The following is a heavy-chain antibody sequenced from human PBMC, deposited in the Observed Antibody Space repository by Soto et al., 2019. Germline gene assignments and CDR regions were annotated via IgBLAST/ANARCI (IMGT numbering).Heavy chain of an antibody. V-gene: IGHV1-18*04. Sequence: ASVKVSCKASGYTFTSYYMHWMRQAPGQGLEWMGWIGADNGETNYAQKFQGRVTMTTDTSTTTAYMELRSLRSDDTAVFYCARATSGYCSSTSCYKAPDYWGQGTLVTVSS. CDR3: ARATSGYCSSTSCYKAPDY. J-gene: IGHJ4*02. CDR1: GYTFTSYY. D-gene: IGHD2-2*02. CDR2: IGADNGET.